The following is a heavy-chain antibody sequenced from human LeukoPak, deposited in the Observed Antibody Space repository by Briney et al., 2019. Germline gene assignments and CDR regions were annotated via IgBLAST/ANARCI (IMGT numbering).Heavy chain of an antibody. J-gene: IGHJ3*01. CDR1: GYTFTGYY. D-gene: IGHD3-3*01. V-gene: IGHV1-2*02. CDR2: INPKSGGT. CDR3: ARGWLGYDFWRAYWGDAFDV. Sequence: ASVKVSCKASGYTFTGYYIHWVRQAPGQGLEWMGWINPKSGGTNYAQKLQGRVIMTRDTSISTAYMELSSLRSEDTAVYYCARGWLGYDFWRAYWGDAFDVWGQGTMVTVSS.